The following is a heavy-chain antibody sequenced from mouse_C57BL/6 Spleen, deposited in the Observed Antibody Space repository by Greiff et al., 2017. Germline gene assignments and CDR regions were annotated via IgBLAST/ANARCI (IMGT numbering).Heavy chain of an antibody. CDR3: ARDSLYGNYFDY. CDR1: GFNIKDSY. CDR2: IDPEDGEP. J-gene: IGHJ2*01. Sequence: EVQLQQSGAELVKPGASVKLSCTASGFNIKDSYMHWVNQRTEQGLEGIGRIDPEDGEPTSAPKFPGKATISADTSSHTAHLQLSNLTAEDTAVYYCARDSLYGNYFDYWGQGTTLTVSS. V-gene: IGHV14-2*01. D-gene: IGHD2-1*01.